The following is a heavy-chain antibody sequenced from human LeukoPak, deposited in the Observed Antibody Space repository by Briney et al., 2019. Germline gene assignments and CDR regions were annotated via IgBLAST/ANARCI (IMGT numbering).Heavy chain of an antibody. V-gene: IGHV1-2*02. J-gene: IGHJ4*02. CDR3: ARGVTTTIPPIY. D-gene: IGHD4-17*01. Sequence: ASVKVSCKASGYTFTGYYMHWVRQALGQGLEWMGWINPNSGGTNYAQKFQGRVTMTRDTSISTAYMELSRLRSDDTAVYYCARGVTTTIPPIYWGQGTLVTVSS. CDR1: GYTFTGYY. CDR2: INPNSGGT.